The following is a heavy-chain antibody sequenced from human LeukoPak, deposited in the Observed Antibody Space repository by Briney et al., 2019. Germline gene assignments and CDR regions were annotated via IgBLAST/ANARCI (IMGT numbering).Heavy chain of an antibody. D-gene: IGHD2-2*01. CDR2: IYYTGST. J-gene: IGHJ4*02. V-gene: IGHV4-59*01. CDR3: ARVYQSAEYYFDY. CDR1: GGSIDSYY. Sequence: SETLSLTCTASGGSIDSYYWSRIRQPPGKGLEWIGYIYYTGSTEYHPSLKSRVTISLDTSKNQFSLKLTSVTAADTAVYYCARVYQSAEYYFDYWGQGNLVSVSS.